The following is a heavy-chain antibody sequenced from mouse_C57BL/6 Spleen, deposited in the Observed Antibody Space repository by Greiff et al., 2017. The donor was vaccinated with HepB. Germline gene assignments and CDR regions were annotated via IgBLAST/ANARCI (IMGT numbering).Heavy chain of an antibody. J-gene: IGHJ3*01. CDR3: ARSYGYDAFAY. CDR2: INPNNGGT. V-gene: IGHV1-26*01. Sequence: EVQLQQSGPELVKPGASVKISCKASGYTFTDYYMNWVKQSHGKSLEWIGDINPNNGGTSYNQKFKGKATLTVDKSSSTAYMALRSLTSEDSAVYYCARSYGYDAFAYWGQRTLVTVSA. CDR1: GYTFTDYY. D-gene: IGHD2-2*01.